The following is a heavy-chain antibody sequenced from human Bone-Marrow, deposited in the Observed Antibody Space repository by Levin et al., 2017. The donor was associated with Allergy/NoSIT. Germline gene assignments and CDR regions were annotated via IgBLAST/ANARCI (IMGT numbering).Heavy chain of an antibody. J-gene: IGHJ4*02. V-gene: IGHV4-59*08. D-gene: IGHD4-17*01. Sequence: SETLSLTCTVSGGSISSYYWSWIRQPPGKGLEWIGYIYYSGSTNYNPSLKSRVTISVDTSKNQFSLKLSSVTAADTAVYYCARPQAGAGAGGVTTSGYYFDYWGQGTLVTVSS. CDR3: ARPQAGAGAGGVTTSGYYFDY. CDR1: GGSISSYY. CDR2: IYYSGST.